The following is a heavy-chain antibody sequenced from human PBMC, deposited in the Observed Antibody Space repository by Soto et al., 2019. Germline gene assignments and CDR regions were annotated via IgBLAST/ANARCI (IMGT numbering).Heavy chain of an antibody. CDR2: ITWNTASI. J-gene: IGHJ5*02. Sequence: PGGSLSLSCAASGFSFDDYGMQWVRQAPGKGLEWVAGITWNTASIAYADSVKGRFTISRDNAKNSLYLQMNSLRAEDTALYYCVKDFGASYSNASCYYYQGSWGQGTLVTVYS. CDR1: GFSFDDYG. D-gene: IGHD3-10*01. V-gene: IGHV3-9*01. CDR3: VKDFGASYSNASCYYYQGS.